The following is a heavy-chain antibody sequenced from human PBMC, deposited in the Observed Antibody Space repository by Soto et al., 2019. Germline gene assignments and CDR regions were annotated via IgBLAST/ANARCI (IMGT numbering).Heavy chain of an antibody. CDR2: IDPTDSYT. D-gene: IGHD3-22*01. J-gene: IGHJ4*02. V-gene: IGHV5-10-1*01. CDR3: ARLGYYDSSGYYVGY. Sequence: GESLKISCQASGYSFTTYWISWVRQMPGKGLECMGRIDPTDSYTDYGPSFEGHVTMSVDRSINTAYLEWSSLKASDSAMYYCARLGYYDSSGYYVGYWGQGTLVTVSS. CDR1: GYSFTTYW.